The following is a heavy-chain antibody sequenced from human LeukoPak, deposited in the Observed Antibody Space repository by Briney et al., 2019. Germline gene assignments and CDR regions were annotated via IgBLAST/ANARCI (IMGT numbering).Heavy chain of an antibody. J-gene: IGHJ4*02. CDR2: ISGSGGST. CDR3: AKRIAVAGCTDY. CDR1: GFTFSSYA. Sequence: GGSLRLSCAASGFTFSSYAMSWVRQAPGEGLEWVSAISGSGGSTYYADSVKGRFTISRDNSKNTLYLQMNSLRAEDTAVYYCAKRIAVAGCTDYWGQGTLVTVSS. V-gene: IGHV3-23*01. D-gene: IGHD6-19*01.